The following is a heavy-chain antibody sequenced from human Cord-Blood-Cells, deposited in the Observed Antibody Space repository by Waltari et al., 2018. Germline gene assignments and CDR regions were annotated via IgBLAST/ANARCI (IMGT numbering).Heavy chain of an antibody. CDR2: IIPIFGTA. CDR1: GGTFSSYA. J-gene: IGHJ6*03. Sequence: QVQLVQSGAEVKKPGSSVKVSCKASGGTFSSYAISWVRQAPGQGLEWMGGIIPIFGTANYAQKFQGSVTITADESTSTAYMELSSLRSEDTAVYYCARGATVTTLGYYYYMDVWGKGTTVTVSS. D-gene: IGHD4-17*01. V-gene: IGHV1-69*01. CDR3: ARGATVTTLGYYYYMDV.